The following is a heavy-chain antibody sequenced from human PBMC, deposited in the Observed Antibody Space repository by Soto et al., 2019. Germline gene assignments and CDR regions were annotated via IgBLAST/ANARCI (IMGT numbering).Heavy chain of an antibody. CDR2: ISAYNGNT. V-gene: IGHV1-18*04. J-gene: IGHJ3*02. CDR1: GYTFTSYG. CDR3: ARGSHSSGSYYPGAFDI. Sequence: GASVKVSCKASGYTFTSYGISWVRQAPGQGLEWMGWISAYNGNTNYAQKFQGWVTMTRDTSISTAYMELSRLRSDDTAVYYCARGSHSSGSYYPGAFDIWGQGTMVTVSS. D-gene: IGHD3-10*01.